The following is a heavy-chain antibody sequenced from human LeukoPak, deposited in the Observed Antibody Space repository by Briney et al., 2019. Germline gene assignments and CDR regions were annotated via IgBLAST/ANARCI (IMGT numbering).Heavy chain of an antibody. CDR1: GYNFTSYD. D-gene: IGHD5-12*01. Sequence: ASVKLSCKASGYNFTSYDINWVRQATGQGLEWMGWMNPNSGNTGYAQKFQGRVTMTRNTSISTAYMELSSLRSEDTAVYYCARIKWLRRSYNWFDPWGQGTLVTVSS. CDR3: ARIKWLRRSYNWFDP. J-gene: IGHJ5*02. CDR2: MNPNSGNT. V-gene: IGHV1-8*01.